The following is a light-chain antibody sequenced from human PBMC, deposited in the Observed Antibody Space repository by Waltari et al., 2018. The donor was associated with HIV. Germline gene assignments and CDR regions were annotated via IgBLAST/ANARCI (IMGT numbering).Light chain of an antibody. V-gene: IGLV2-14*03. J-gene: IGLJ1*01. CDR2: DVS. CDR1: SSDVCCYYL. CDR3: SSYTSSSPNXV. Sequence: QSALTQPASVSRSSGQSINISCPGTSSDVCCYYLFSWYQHHPGKAPKLMIYDVSNRPSGVSNRFSGSKSXNTXSLTISGLQAEDEADYYCSSYTSSSPNXVFGTGTKVTVL.